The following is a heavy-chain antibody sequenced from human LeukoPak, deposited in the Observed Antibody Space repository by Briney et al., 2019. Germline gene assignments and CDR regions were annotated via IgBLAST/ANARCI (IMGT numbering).Heavy chain of an antibody. CDR1: GFTVSSNY. D-gene: IGHD6-13*01. Sequence: GGSLRLSCAASGFTVSSNYMSWVRQAPGKGLEWVSVIYSGGSTYYADSVKGRFTISRDNSKNTLHLQMNSLRAEDTAVYLCTTIAAAGQYDYWGQGTLITVSS. CDR2: IYSGGST. J-gene: IGHJ4*02. V-gene: IGHV3-53*01. CDR3: TTIAAAGQYDY.